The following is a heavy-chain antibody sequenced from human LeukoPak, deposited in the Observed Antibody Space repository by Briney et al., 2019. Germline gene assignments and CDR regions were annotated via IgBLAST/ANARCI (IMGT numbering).Heavy chain of an antibody. V-gene: IGHV4-39*07. J-gene: IGHJ3*02. CDR1: GGSISSSSYY. CDR3: ARRTYYYDSSLFGAFDI. D-gene: IGHD3-22*01. CDR2: IYYSGST. Sequence: SETLSLTCTVSGGSISSSSYYWGWIRQPPGKGLEWIGSIYYSGSTYYNPSLKSRVTISVDTSENQFSLKLSSVTAADTAVYYCARRTYYYDSSLFGAFDIWGQGTMVTVSS.